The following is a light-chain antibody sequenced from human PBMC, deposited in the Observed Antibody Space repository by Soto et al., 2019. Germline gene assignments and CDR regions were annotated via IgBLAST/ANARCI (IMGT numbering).Light chain of an antibody. Sequence: DFQMTQSPSSLSASVGDRVIITCRASQDISNDVAWYQQKPGKPPNLLISSSSTLQSGVPSRFSGTGYGTDFTLTIGNLQPDDVATYYCQKYNSFPPTFGGGTKVEI. V-gene: IGKV1-27*01. J-gene: IGKJ4*01. CDR3: QKYNSFPPT. CDR1: QDISND. CDR2: SSS.